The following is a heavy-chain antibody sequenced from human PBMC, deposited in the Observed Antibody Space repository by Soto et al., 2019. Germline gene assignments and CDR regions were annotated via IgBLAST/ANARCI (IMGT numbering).Heavy chain of an antibody. J-gene: IGHJ5*02. CDR3: ARLLSGRYNWFDP. CDR2: IYHSGST. Sequence: SETLCLTSDVWGYWIRGGCDWCWIRQTPGKGLERIGSIYHSGSTYYNPSLKSLVIVSVDTSNNQLSLKLSSVTAEDTAVSYCARLLSGRYNWFDPWAQGTLVPVYS. D-gene: IGHD3-16*02. CDR1: GYWIRGGCD. V-gene: IGHV4-38-2*01.